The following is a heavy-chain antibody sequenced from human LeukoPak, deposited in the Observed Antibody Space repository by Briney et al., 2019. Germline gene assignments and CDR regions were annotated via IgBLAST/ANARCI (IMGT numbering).Heavy chain of an antibody. CDR2: INPNSGGT. D-gene: IGHD6-13*01. J-gene: IGHJ4*02. Sequence: ASVKVSCKASGYTFTGYYMHWVRQAPGQGLEWMGWINPNSGGTNYAQKFQGWVTMTRDTSISTAYMELSSLRSEDTAVYYCARGRYSSSWYGAHFGYWGQGTLVTVSS. CDR1: GYTFTGYY. V-gene: IGHV1-2*04. CDR3: ARGRYSSSWYGAHFGY.